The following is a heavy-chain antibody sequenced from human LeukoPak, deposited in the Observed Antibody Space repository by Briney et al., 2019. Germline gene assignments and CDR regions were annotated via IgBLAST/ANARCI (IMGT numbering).Heavy chain of an antibody. V-gene: IGHV1-24*01. CDR3: ATVAASGGVIAMYYFDY. Sequence: GASVKVSCKVSGYTLTELSMHWVRQAPGKGLEWMGGFDPEDGETIYAQKFQGRVTMTEDTSTDTAYMELSSLRSEDTAVYYCATVAASGGVIAMYYFDYWGQGTLVTVSS. D-gene: IGHD3-16*02. J-gene: IGHJ4*02. CDR1: GYTLTELS. CDR2: FDPEDGET.